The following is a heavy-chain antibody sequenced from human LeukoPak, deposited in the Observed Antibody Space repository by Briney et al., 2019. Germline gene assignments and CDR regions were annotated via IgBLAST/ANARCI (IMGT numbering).Heavy chain of an antibody. V-gene: IGHV4-30-4*01. CDR2: IYYSGST. CDR1: GASITTSNW. J-gene: IGHJ4*02. CDR3: ARTNDSFDY. D-gene: IGHD2-21*02. Sequence: SGTLSLTCAVSGASITTSNWWSWIRQPPGKGLEWIGYIYYSGSTYYNPSLKSRVTISVDTSKNQFSLKLSSVTAADTAVYYCARTNDSFDYWGQGTLVTVSS.